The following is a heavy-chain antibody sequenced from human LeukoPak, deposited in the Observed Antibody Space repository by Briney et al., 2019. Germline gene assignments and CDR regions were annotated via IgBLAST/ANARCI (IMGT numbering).Heavy chain of an antibody. CDR1: GGTFSSYA. Sequence: ASVKVSCKASGGTFSSYAISWVRQAPGQGLEWMGGIIPFFGTAIYAQKFQGRVTITADKSTSTAHMELSSLRSEDTAVYYCAREGFHGRELFPTFDYWGQGTLVTVSS. CDR2: IIPFFGTA. V-gene: IGHV1-69*06. CDR3: AREGFHGRELFPTFDY. D-gene: IGHD3-10*01. J-gene: IGHJ4*02.